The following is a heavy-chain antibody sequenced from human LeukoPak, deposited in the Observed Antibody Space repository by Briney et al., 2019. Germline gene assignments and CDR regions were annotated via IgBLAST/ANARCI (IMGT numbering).Heavy chain of an antibody. J-gene: IGHJ4*02. V-gene: IGHV3-21*01. Sequence: GGSLRLSCAASGFTFSSYSMNWVRQAPGKGLEWVSSISSSSSYIYYADSVKGRFTISRDNAKNSLYLQMNSLRAEDTAVYYCARRSLYGSGAFDYWGQGTLVTVSS. CDR1: GFTFSSYS. CDR3: ARRSLYGSGAFDY. D-gene: IGHD3-10*01. CDR2: ISSSSSYI.